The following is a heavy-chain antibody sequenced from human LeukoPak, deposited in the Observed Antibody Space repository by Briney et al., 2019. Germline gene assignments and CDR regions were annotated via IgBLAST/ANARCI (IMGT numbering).Heavy chain of an antibody. V-gene: IGHV4-34*01. Sequence: SETLSLTCAVYGGSFSGYYWSWIRQPPGKGLEWIGEINYSGSTNYNPSLESRVTISVDTSKNQFSLKLSSVTAADTAVYYCARGRHYYGSGSYLDYWGQGTLVTVSS. CDR1: GGSFSGYY. CDR2: INYSGST. D-gene: IGHD3-10*01. CDR3: ARGRHYYGSGSYLDY. J-gene: IGHJ4*02.